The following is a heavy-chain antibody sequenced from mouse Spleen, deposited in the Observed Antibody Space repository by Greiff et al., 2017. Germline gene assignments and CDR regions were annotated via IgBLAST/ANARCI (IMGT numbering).Heavy chain of an antibody. Sequence: EVMLVESGGGLVKPGGSLKLSCAASGFTFSDYGMHWVRQAPEKGLEWVSYISSGSSTIYYADTVKGRFTISRDNAKNTLFLQMTSLRSEDTAMYYCATGSSYGYFDVWGTGTTVTVSS. CDR3: ATGSSYGYFDV. CDR1: GFTFSDYG. V-gene: IGHV5-17*01. CDR2: ISSGSSTI. J-gene: IGHJ1*03. D-gene: IGHD1-1*01.